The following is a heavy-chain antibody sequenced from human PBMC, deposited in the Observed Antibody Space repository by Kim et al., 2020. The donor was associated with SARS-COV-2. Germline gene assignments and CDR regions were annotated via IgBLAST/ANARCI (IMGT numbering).Heavy chain of an antibody. J-gene: IGHJ4*02. V-gene: IGHV3-7*01. CDR2: IKQDGSEK. D-gene: IGHD3-22*01. CDR3: ARDPGYDSSGYYFWPGYYFDY. CDR1: GFTFSSYW. Sequence: GGSLRLSCAASGFTFSSYWMSWVRQAPGKGLEWVANIKQDGSEKYYVDSVKGRFTISRDNAKNSLYLQMNSLRAEDTAVYYCARDPGYDSSGYYFWPGYYFDYWGQGTLVTVSS.